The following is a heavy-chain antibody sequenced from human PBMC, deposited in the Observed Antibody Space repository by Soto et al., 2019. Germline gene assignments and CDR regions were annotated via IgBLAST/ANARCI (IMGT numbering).Heavy chain of an antibody. J-gene: IGHJ4*02. Sequence: QERLVQSGAEVRKPGSSVKVSCKVTGGTSTRYAINWVRQAPGQGLEWMGGSVPMFVTSRYAQKLQGRVTITADTSTNIAYMELRSLRSEDTAVYYCNRGSEYDFWSGYLWGQGTLVSVSS. CDR1: GGTSTRYA. CDR3: NRGSEYDFWSGYL. CDR2: SVPMFVTS. D-gene: IGHD3-3*01. V-gene: IGHV1-69*06.